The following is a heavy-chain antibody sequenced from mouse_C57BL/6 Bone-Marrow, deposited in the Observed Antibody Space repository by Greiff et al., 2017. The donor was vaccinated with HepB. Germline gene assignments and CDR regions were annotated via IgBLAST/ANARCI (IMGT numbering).Heavy chain of an antibody. D-gene: IGHD1-1*01. J-gene: IGHJ2*01. CDR1: GFTFSSYG. CDR3: ARHPTVVAYFDY. Sequence: VQLKESGGDLVKPGGSLKLSCAASGFTFSSYGMSWVRQTPDKRLEWVATISSGGSYTYYPDSVKGRFTISRDNAKNTLYLQMSSLKSEDTAMYYCARHPTVVAYFDYWGQGTTLTVSS. V-gene: IGHV5-6*01. CDR2: ISSGGSYT.